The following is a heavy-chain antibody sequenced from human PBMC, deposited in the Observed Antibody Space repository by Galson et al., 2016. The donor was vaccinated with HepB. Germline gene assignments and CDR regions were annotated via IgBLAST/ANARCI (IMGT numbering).Heavy chain of an antibody. CDR1: GFSFSIYS. CDR3: ARVRPRSGYCFDY. D-gene: IGHD5-12*01. V-gene: IGHV3-21*01. J-gene: IGHJ4*02. Sequence: SLRLSCAASGFSFSIYSMNWVRQAPGKGLEWVSSISSSNTYIDYADSVKGRFTISRDNDKNSLYLQMNSLRVEDTAVYYCARVRPRSGYCFDYWGQGTLVTVSS. CDR2: ISSSNTYI.